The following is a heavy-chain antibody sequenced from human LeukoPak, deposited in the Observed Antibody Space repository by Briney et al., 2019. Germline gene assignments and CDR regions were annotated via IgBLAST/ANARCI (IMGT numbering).Heavy chain of an antibody. J-gene: IGHJ3*02. V-gene: IGHV1-69*05. CDR2: IIPIFGTA. CDR1: GGTISSYA. Sequence: VKVSCKASGGTISSYAISWVRQAPGQGLEWMGGIIPIFGTANYAQKFQGRVTITTDESTSTAYMELNSLRSEDTAVYYCARMVPIAARPPRLRNDAFDIWGQGTMVTVSS. D-gene: IGHD6-6*01. CDR3: ARMVPIAARPPRLRNDAFDI.